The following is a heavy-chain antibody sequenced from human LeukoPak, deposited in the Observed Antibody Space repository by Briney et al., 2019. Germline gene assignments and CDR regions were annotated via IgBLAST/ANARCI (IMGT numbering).Heavy chain of an antibody. J-gene: IGHJ4*02. CDR1: GDSISSGDYS. CDR2: IYHSGST. CDR3: ARLGGYSSSWSLGYFDY. D-gene: IGHD6-13*01. V-gene: IGHV4-30-2*01. Sequence: PSETLSLTCAVSGDSISSGDYSWSWIRQPPGKGLEWIGYIYHSGSTYYNPSLNSRVTISVDRSKNQFSLNVSSVTAADTAVYYCARLGGYSSSWSLGYFDYWGQGTLVTVSS.